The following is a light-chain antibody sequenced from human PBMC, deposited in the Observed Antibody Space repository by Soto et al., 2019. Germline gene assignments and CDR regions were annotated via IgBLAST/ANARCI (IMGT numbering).Light chain of an antibody. CDR1: QSILYSSNNKSY. Sequence: DIVMTQSPDSLAVSLGERATINCKSSQSILYSSNNKSYLAWYQQRPGQSPKLLIYWASTRESGVPDRFSGSGSGADFTLTISSLQAEDVALYYCQQYYSTPPTFGQGTKVDIK. V-gene: IGKV4-1*01. CDR3: QQYYSTPPT. CDR2: WAS. J-gene: IGKJ1*01.